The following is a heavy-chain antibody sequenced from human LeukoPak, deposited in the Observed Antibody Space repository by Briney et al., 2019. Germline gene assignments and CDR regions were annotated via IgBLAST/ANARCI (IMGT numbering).Heavy chain of an antibody. D-gene: IGHD3-10*01. CDR2: INTNTGNP. CDR3: ARFDYYGSGSYLLHPKFDY. J-gene: IGHJ4*02. V-gene: IGHV7-4-1*02. CDR1: GYTFTSYA. Sequence: ASVKVSCKASGYTFTSYAMNWVRQAPGQGLEWMGWINTNTGNPTYAQGFTGRFVFSLDTSVSTAYLQISSLKAEDTAVYYCARFDYYGSGSYLLHPKFDYWGQGTLVTVSS.